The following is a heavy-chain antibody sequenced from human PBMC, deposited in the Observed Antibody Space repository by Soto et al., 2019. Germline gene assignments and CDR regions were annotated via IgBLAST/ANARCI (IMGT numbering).Heavy chain of an antibody. CDR2: IRSKANSYAT. V-gene: IGHV3-73*01. Sequence: EVQLVESGGGLVQPGGSLKLSCAASGFTFSGSAMHWVRQASGKGLEWVGRIRSKANSYATAYAASVKGRFTISIDDSKNTAYLQMNSLKTEDTAVYYCTRRGYDFWSGYLYYYYMDVWGKGTTVTVSS. D-gene: IGHD3-3*01. CDR1: GFTFSGSA. J-gene: IGHJ6*03. CDR3: TRRGYDFWSGYLYYYYMDV.